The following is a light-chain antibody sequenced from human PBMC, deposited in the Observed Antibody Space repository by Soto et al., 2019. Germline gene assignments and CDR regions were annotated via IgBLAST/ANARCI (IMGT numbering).Light chain of an antibody. CDR3: HQRSNWPWT. CDR2: DTS. V-gene: IGKV3-11*01. Sequence: EIVLTQSPATLSLSPGERATLSCRASQSVVSSLAWYQQKPGQAPWLLIYDTSNRATGIPARFSGSGSGTDFTLTISSLEPEDFAIYYCHQRSNWPWTFGQGTKVELK. CDR1: QSVVSS. J-gene: IGKJ1*01.